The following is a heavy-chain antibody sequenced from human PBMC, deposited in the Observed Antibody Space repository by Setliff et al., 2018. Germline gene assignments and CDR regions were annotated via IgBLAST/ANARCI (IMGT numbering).Heavy chain of an antibody. Sequence: PGGSLRLSCAASRFTFSNYWMSWVRQAPGKGLEWVANIKQDGSEKYYVDSVKGRFSISRDNAKNSLYLQMNGLRAEDTAVYYCARDQTPRDYYYYAMDVWGQGTTVTVSS. J-gene: IGHJ6*02. CDR1: RFTFSNYW. CDR2: IKQDGSEK. V-gene: IGHV3-7*01. CDR3: ARDQTPRDYYYYAMDV.